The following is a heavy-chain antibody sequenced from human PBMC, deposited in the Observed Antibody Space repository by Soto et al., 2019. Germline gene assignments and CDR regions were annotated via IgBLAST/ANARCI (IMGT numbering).Heavy chain of an antibody. D-gene: IGHD2-15*01. J-gene: IGHJ4*02. Sequence: EVQLVESGGGLIQPGGSLRLSCAVSGFTVSSNYMSWVRQAPGKGLEWVSVIYSGGTTYYADSVKGRFTIPRDNSENTLYLQMNSLRAEDTAVDYCARDSLVGFDYWGQGTLVTVSS. CDR2: IYSGGTT. CDR3: ARDSLVGFDY. CDR1: GFTVSSNY. V-gene: IGHV3-53*01.